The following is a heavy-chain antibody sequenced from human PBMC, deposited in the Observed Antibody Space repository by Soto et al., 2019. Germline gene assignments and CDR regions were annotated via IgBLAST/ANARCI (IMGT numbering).Heavy chain of an antibody. D-gene: IGHD2-2*01. CDR1: GYTFTGSY. CDR3: AREDIVVVPGRDFDF. Sequence: QVQLVQSGAEVKKPGASVKVSCKASGYTFTGSYMHWVRQAPGQGLEWMGWINPHSGGTNYAQKFQGWVTMTRDTSISTAYMELRRLRSDDTAVYYCAREDIVVVPGRDFDFWGQGTLVTVSS. J-gene: IGHJ4*02. V-gene: IGHV1-2*04. CDR2: INPHSGGT.